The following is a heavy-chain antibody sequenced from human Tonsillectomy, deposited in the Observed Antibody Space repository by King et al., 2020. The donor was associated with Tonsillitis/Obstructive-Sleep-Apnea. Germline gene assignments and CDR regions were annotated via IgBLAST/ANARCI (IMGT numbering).Heavy chain of an antibody. J-gene: IGHJ5*02. Sequence: TLKESGPVLVKPPDTLTLTCTVSGFSLSHDKMGVSWIRQRPGKALEWLAHIFSNDEKSYNTSLKSRLTISKDTSKSQVALTMTTMDPVDTATYSCARIYGGYTLYGFDHWGQGTLVTVSS. CDR3: ARIYGGYTLYGFDH. D-gene: IGHD5-12*01. CDR1: GFSLSHDKMG. V-gene: IGHV2-26*01. CDR2: IFSNDEK.